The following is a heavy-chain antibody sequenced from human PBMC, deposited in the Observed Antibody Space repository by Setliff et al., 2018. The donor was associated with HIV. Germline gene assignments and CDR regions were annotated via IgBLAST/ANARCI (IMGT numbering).Heavy chain of an antibody. CDR1: GYTFTSYY. V-gene: IGHV1-46*01. Sequence: ASVKVSCKASGYTFTSYYMHWVRQAPGQGLEWMGIINPSGGSTSYAQKFQGRVTMTRDTSTSTVYMALTGLTSDDTAVYYCAKQGYSDSLYAFDVWGQGTMVTVSS. CDR2: INPSGGST. CDR3: AKQGYSDSLYAFDV. J-gene: IGHJ3*01. D-gene: IGHD1-26*01.